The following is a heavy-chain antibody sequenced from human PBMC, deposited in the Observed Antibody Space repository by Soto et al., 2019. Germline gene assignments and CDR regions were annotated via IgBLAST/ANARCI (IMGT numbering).Heavy chain of an antibody. CDR2: ISGSGGST. CDR1: GFTFSSYA. V-gene: IGHV3-23*01. CDR3: AKGLKPYYDFWSGPRPSYYYYMDV. J-gene: IGHJ6*03. Sequence: GGSLRLSCASSGFTFSSYAMIWVRQAPGKGLEWVSAISGSGGSTYYADSVKGRFTISRDNSKNTLYLQMNSLRAGDTAVYYCAKGLKPYYDFWSGPRPSYYYYMDVWGKGTTVTVSS. D-gene: IGHD3-3*01.